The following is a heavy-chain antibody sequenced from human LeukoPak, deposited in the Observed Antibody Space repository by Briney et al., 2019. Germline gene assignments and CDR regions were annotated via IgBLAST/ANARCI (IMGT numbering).Heavy chain of an antibody. V-gene: IGHV3-74*01. CDR1: GFXFRSYW. D-gene: IGHD3-9*01. Sequence: GGSLRLSCAVSGFXFRSYWLHWVRQAPGKGLVWVSLINTDGSSTTYADSVKGRFTISRDNAKNTLYLHMNSLRAEDTAVYYCARAGTDWSIDYWGQGTLVTVSS. CDR3: ARAGTDWSIDY. J-gene: IGHJ4*02. CDR2: INTDGSST.